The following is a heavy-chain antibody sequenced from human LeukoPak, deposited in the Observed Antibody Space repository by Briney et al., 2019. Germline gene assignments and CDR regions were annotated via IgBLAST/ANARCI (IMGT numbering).Heavy chain of an antibody. J-gene: IGHJ6*02. Sequence: GGSLRLSYAASGFTFSSYSMNWVRQAPGKGLEWVSSISSSSSYIYYADSVKGRFTISRDNAKNSLYLQMNSLRAEDTAVYYCARDQATYYDFWSGFPLGLYGMDVWGQGTTVTVSS. CDR1: GFTFSSYS. CDR2: ISSSSSYI. CDR3: ARDQATYYDFWSGFPLGLYGMDV. V-gene: IGHV3-21*01. D-gene: IGHD3-3*01.